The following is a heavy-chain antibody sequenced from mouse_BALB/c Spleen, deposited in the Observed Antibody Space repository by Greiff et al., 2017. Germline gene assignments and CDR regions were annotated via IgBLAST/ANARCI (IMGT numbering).Heavy chain of an antibody. CDR1: GFTFSSYG. CDR2: ISSGGSYT. D-gene: IGHD1-2*01. V-gene: IGHV5-6*01. J-gene: IGHJ1*01. CDR3: ARITTATVDWYFDV. Sequence: EVQGVESGGDLVKPGGSLKLSCAASGFTFSSYGMSWVRQTPDKRLEWVATISSGGSYTYYPDSVKGRFTISRDNAKNTLYLQMSSLKSEDTAMYYCARITTATVDWYFDVWGAGTTVTVSS.